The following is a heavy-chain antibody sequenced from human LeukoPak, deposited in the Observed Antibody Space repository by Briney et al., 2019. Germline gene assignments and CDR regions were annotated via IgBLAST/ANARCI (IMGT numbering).Heavy chain of an antibody. V-gene: IGHV1-2*02. CDR3: ARAPNSGASYYQYLMDV. D-gene: IGHD4/OR15-4a*01. CDR1: GYTLTVDY. J-gene: IGHJ6*03. Sequence: ASVSVSFTPSGYTLTVDYIHWVRQAPGQGGGWRGGIDTNSVGPNYARIFQGRVTITSHTSFNPASMELSTLTSDDTALYYCARAPNSGASYYQYLMDVWGKGTTVTVSS. CDR2: IDTNSVGP.